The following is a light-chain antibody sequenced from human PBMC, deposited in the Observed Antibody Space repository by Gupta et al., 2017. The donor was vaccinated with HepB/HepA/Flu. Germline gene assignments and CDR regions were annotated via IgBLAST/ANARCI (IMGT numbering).Light chain of an antibody. CDR1: QSVGSN. Sequence: EIVMTQSPVTLSVSPGERATLSCKASQSVGSNLAWYQQKPGQAPRLLIYGASTRGSGIPARFSGTGSGTEFTLTISSLQPEDLAAYFCQQDNNDLRTFGQGTQVEIK. CDR3: QQDNNDLRT. V-gene: IGKV3-15*01. CDR2: GAS. J-gene: IGKJ1*01.